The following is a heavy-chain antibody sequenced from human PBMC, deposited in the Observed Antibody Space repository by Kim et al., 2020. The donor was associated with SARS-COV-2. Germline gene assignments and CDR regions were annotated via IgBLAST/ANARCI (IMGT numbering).Heavy chain of an antibody. CDR2: IYSGGSST. CDR3: AKDSKEVAGTGSYYYYGMDV. Sequence: GGSLRLSCAASGFTFSSYAMSWVRQAPGKGLEWVSVIYSGGSSTYYADSVKGRFAISRDNSKNTLYLQMNSLRAEDTAVYYCAKDSKEVAGTGSYYYYGMDVWGQGTTVTVSS. V-gene: IGHV3-23*03. CDR1: GFTFSSYA. D-gene: IGHD6-19*01. J-gene: IGHJ6*02.